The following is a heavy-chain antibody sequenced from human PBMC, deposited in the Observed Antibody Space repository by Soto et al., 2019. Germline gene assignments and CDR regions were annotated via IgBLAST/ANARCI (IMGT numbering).Heavy chain of an antibody. CDR2: IYYSGST. CDR3: AREPLFRKVYYDSRADRNQYYYYGMDV. D-gene: IGHD3-22*01. Sequence: QVQLQESGPGLVKPSETLSLTCTVSGGSISSYYWSWIRQPPGKGLEWIGYIYYSGSTNYNPSLKSRVTISVDTSKNQFSLKLSSVTAADTAVYYCAREPLFRKVYYDSRADRNQYYYYGMDVWGQGTTVTVSS. CDR1: GGSISSYY. V-gene: IGHV4-59*01. J-gene: IGHJ6*02.